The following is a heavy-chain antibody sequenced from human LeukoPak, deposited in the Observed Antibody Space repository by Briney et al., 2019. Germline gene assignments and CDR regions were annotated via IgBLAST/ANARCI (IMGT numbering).Heavy chain of an antibody. CDR3: ARFLLGERYCSSTSCYFTGWFDP. CDR2: IYHSGST. V-gene: IGHV4-30-2*01. D-gene: IGHD2-2*01. J-gene: IGHJ5*02. Sequence: PSETLSLTCSVSGFSFINNYFYWGWIRQPPGKGLEWIGYIYHSGSTYYNPSLKSRVTISVDRSKNQFSLKLSSVTAADTAVYYCARFLLGERYCSSTSCYFTGWFDPWGQGTLVTVSS. CDR1: GFSFINNYFY.